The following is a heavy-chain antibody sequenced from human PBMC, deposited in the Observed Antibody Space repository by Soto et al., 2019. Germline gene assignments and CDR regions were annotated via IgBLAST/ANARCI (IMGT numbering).Heavy chain of an antibody. CDR3: ARDLASGLRLQYNWFDP. D-gene: IGHD2-21*02. J-gene: IGHJ5*02. V-gene: IGHV3-48*04. Sequence: GGSLRLSCAASGFTFSSYSMNWVRQAPGKGLERVSYISSSSSTIYYADSVKGRFTISRDNAKNSLYLQMNSLRAEDTAVYYCARDLASGLRLQYNWFDPWGQGTLVTVSS. CDR2: ISSSSSTI. CDR1: GFTFSSYS.